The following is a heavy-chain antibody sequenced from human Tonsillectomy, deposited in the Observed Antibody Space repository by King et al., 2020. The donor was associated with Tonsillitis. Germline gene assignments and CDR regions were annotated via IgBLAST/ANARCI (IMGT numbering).Heavy chain of an antibody. D-gene: IGHD1-7*01. CDR1: GFTFSSYS. Sequence: VQLVESGGGLVQPGGSLRLSCAASGFTFSSYSMNWVRQAPGKGLERVSYISTSSSTIYYADSVKGRFTISRDNAKNSLYLQMNSLRDEDTAVYYCARVVNPFDWNYKGLFDYWGQGTLVTVSS. V-gene: IGHV3-48*02. CDR2: ISTSSSTI. CDR3: ARVVNPFDWNYKGLFDY. J-gene: IGHJ4*02.